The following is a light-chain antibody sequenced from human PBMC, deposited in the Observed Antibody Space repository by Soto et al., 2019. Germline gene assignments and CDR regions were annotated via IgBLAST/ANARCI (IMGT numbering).Light chain of an antibody. CDR2: GNS. CDR1: SSNIGAGYD. CDR3: QSYDSSLSGSV. V-gene: IGLV1-40*01. Sequence: QSVLTQPPSVSGAPGQRVTISCTGSSSNIGAGYDVRWYQQLPGTAPKLLIYGNSNRPSGVPDRFSGSKSGTSASLAITGLQAEDDADYYCQSYDSSLSGSVFGGGTKLTVL. J-gene: IGLJ2*01.